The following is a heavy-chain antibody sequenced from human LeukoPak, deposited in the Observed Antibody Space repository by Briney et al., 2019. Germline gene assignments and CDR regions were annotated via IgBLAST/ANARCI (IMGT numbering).Heavy chain of an antibody. CDR2: IRYDGINK. CDR3: ARGRDSGSYEFDY. CDR1: GFTFSNYG. J-gene: IGHJ4*02. Sequence: PGGSLRLSCVASGFTFSNYGMHWVRQAPGKGLEWLAFIRYDGINKYYADSVKGRFTISRDNSRSTLYLQMNSLRAEDTAVYYCARGRDSGSYEFDYWGQGTLVTVSS. V-gene: IGHV3-30*02. D-gene: IGHD1-26*01.